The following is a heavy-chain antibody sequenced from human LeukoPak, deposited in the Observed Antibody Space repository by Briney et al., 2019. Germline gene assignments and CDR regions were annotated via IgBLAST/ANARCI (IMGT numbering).Heavy chain of an antibody. D-gene: IGHD5-18*01. CDR2: MNPNSGNT. J-gene: IGHJ4*02. CDR3: ARGQRGYSYGLYYFDY. V-gene: IGHV1-8*01. Sequence: ASVKVSCKASGYTFTSYDINWVRQATGQGLEWMGWMNPNSGNTGYAQKFQGRVAMTRNTSISTAYMELSSLRSEDTAVYYCARGQRGYSYGLYYFDYWGQGTLVTVSS. CDR1: GYTFTSYD.